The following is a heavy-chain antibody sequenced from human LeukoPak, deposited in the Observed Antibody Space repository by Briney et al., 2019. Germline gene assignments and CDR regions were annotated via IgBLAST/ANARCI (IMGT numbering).Heavy chain of an antibody. J-gene: IGHJ4*02. CDR1: GGSISSSSYY. D-gene: IGHD6-19*01. CDR3: ARDPGIAVAGFDY. Sequence: PSETLPLTCTVAGGSISSSSYYWRWIRQPPGKWLEWIGSIYYSGSTYYNPSLKSRVTISVDTSKNQFSLKLSSVTAADTAVYYCARDPGIAVAGFDYWGQGTLVTVSS. V-gene: IGHV4-39*02. CDR2: IYYSGST.